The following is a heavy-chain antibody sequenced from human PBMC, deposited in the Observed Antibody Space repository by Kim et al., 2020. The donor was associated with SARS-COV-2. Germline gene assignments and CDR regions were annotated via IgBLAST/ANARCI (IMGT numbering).Heavy chain of an antibody. CDR3: ARDIGYCSGGGCYSSYFDT. CDR2: INTNTGDA. CDR1: GYTFRSYA. J-gene: IGHJ5*02. V-gene: IGHV7-4-1*02. D-gene: IGHD2-15*01. Sequence: ASVKVSCKASGYTFRSYAMNWGRQAPGQGLEWMGWINTNTGDAGYAQDLTGRFVFAWDASVSTAYLQFSSLRAEDTAVYYCARDIGYCSGGGCYSSYFDTWGQGTLGTVSS.